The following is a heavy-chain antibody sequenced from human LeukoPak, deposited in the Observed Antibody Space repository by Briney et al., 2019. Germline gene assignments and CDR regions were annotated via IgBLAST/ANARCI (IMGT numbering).Heavy chain of an antibody. CDR2: ITGSGGGT. Sequence: PGGSLRLSCAASGFTFSNYAMSWVRQAPGKGLDWVSDITGSGGGTYYTDSVKGRFTISRDNSKNTLYLQMNSLRAEDTAVYYCAKEFADVDDAFDIWGQGTMVTVSS. CDR3: AKEFADVDDAFDI. CDR1: GFTFSNYA. V-gene: IGHV3-23*01. J-gene: IGHJ3*02.